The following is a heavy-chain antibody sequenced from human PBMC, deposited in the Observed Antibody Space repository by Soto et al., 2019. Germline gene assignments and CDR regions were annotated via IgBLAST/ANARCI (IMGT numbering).Heavy chain of an antibody. CDR3: AKGRILFDP. D-gene: IGHD5-18*01. CDR1: GFTFRDYV. J-gene: IGHJ5*02. Sequence: GGSLRLSCAASGFTFRDYVMSWVRQTPGKGLQWVSTISGSASNTYYADSVKGRFTISRDNSKNTLYLQMNSLRAEDTAIYYCAKGRILFDPWGQGTLVTVSS. CDR2: ISGSASNT. V-gene: IGHV3-23*01.